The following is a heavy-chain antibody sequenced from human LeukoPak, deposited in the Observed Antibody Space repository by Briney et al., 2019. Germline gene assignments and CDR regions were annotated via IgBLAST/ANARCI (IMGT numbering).Heavy chain of an antibody. Sequence: SETLSLTCTVSGGSVWSYYWSWIRQPAGKGLEWIGRIYSGGSTNHNPSLKSRVTMSVDTSKNQFYLKLSSVTAADTAVYYCAREGRYGDYEGYWGQGTLVTVSS. J-gene: IGHJ4*02. CDR3: AREGRYGDYEGY. D-gene: IGHD4-17*01. CDR1: GGSVWSYY. CDR2: IYSGGST. V-gene: IGHV4-4*07.